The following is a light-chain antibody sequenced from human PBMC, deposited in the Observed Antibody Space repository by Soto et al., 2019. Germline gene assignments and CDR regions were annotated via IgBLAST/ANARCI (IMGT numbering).Light chain of an antibody. J-gene: IGLJ2*01. V-gene: IGLV1-40*01. CDR3: QTSDSSLSGYVV. CDR2: GNS. Sequence: QSVLTQPPSVSGAPGQRVTISCTGSSSNIGAGYDVHWYQQLPGTAPNLLIYGNSNRPSWVPDRFSGSKSGPSASLAITGLQAEYEADYYCQTSDSSLSGYVVFVGGTELTV. CDR1: SSNIGAGYD.